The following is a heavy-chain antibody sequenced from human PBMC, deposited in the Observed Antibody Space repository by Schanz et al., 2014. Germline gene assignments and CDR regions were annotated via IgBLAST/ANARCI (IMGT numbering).Heavy chain of an antibody. V-gene: IGHV3-11*05. Sequence: VQLLESGGGLVQPGGSLRLSCAASGFTVSSNHMSWVRQAPGKGLEWVSDISSGSSYANYADSVKGRFTISRDNAKNSLYLQMNSLRAEDTAVYYCARDGDRFYHNYYMDVWGKGTTVTVSS. CDR1: GFTVSSNH. CDR3: ARDGDRFYHNYYMDV. J-gene: IGHJ6*03. D-gene: IGHD4-17*01. CDR2: ISSGSSYA.